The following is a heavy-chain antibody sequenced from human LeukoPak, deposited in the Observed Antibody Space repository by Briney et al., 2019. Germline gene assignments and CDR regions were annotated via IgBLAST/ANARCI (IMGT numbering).Heavy chain of an antibody. V-gene: IGHV6-1*01. J-gene: IGHJ4*02. Sequence: SQTLSLTCAISGDSDSSNSATWDWIRQSPSRGLEWLGRTYYRSKWYNVYAVSVKSRITINPDTSKNQFSLQLNSVTPEDTAVYFCARTVPGKLDYWGQGTLVTVSS. CDR2: TYYRSKWYN. CDR3: ARTVPGKLDY. D-gene: IGHD6-19*01. CDR1: GDSDSSNSAT.